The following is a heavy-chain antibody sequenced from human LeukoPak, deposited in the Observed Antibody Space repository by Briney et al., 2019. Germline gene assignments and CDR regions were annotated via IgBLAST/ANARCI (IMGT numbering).Heavy chain of an antibody. CDR1: GFTLSDYE. CDR3: TTAVGFDY. Sequence: GGSLRLSCAASGFTLSDYEMNWVRQAPGKGLQWVSYISGSGSTRYYADSVKGRFTISRDNAKNSLYLQMNSLKTEDTAVYYCTTAVGFDYWGQGTLVTVSS. V-gene: IGHV3-48*03. J-gene: IGHJ4*02. CDR2: ISGSGSTR.